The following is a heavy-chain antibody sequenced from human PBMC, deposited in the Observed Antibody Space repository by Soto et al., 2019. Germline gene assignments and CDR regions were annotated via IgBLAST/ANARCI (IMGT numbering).Heavy chain of an antibody. CDR1: RRSISNYY. V-gene: IGHV4-59*01. CDR3: ARGPLEYDYVWGSYPVFDY. Sequence: PSETLSLTCTVSRRSISNYYWSWIRQPPGKGLEWIGYIYYSGSANYNPSLKSRVTISVDTSKNQFSLKLSSVTAADTAVYYCARGPLEYDYVWGSYPVFDYWGQGTLVTVS. D-gene: IGHD3-16*02. CDR2: IYYSGSA. J-gene: IGHJ4*02.